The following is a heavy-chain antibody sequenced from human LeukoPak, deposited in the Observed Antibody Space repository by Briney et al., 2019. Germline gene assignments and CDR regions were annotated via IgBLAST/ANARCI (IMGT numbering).Heavy chain of an antibody. CDR3: ASRYSGYGGAAFDI. Sequence: ASVKVSCKASGYTFTSYDINWVRQATGQGLEWMGWMNPNSGNTGYAQKFQGRVTMTRNTSISTAYMELSSLRSEDTAVYYCASRYSGYGGAAFDIWGQGTMVTVSS. V-gene: IGHV1-8*01. J-gene: IGHJ3*02. D-gene: IGHD5-12*01. CDR1: GYTFTSYD. CDR2: MNPNSGNT.